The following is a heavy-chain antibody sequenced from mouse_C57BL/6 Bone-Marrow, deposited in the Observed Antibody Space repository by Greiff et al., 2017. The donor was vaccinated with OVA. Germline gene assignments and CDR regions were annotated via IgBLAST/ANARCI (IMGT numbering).Heavy chain of an antibody. J-gene: IGHJ3*01. CDR1: GFSLTSYG. V-gene: IGHV2-2*01. CDR3: ARKRAYYSNYEGFAY. Sequence: VKLVESGPGLVQPSQSLSITCTVSGFSLTSYGVHWVRQSPGKGLEWLGVIWSGGSTDYNAAFISRLSISKDNSKSQVFFKMNSLQADDTAIYYCARKRAYYSNYEGFAYWGQGTLVTVSA. D-gene: IGHD2-5*01. CDR2: IWSGGST.